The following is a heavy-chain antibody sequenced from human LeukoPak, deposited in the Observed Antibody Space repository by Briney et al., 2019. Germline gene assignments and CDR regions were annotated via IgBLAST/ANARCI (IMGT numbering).Heavy chain of an antibody. D-gene: IGHD3-22*01. Sequence: GGSLRLSCAASGFTFSTYTMSWVRQAPGKGLEWVSTIRNSGSGTYYADSVKGRFTISRDDSRNTLYLQMNSLRAEDTAVYYCAKDMIVLGFTSDFDYWGQGTLVTVSS. V-gene: IGHV3-23*01. CDR2: IRNSGSGT. CDR3: AKDMIVLGFTSDFDY. J-gene: IGHJ4*02. CDR1: GFTFSTYT.